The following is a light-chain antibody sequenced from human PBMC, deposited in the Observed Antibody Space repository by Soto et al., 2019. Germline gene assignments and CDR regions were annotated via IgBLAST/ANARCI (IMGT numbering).Light chain of an antibody. CDR1: SSNIGAGYD. V-gene: IGLV1-40*01. J-gene: IGLJ2*01. Sequence: QLVLTQPPSVSGAPGQRVIISCTGSSSNIGAGYDVHWYQQLPGPAPKLLIYGSTNRPSGVPDRFSGSKSVTSASLAITGLQAEDEADYYCQSYDSSLGVVFGGGTKLTVL. CDR2: GST. CDR3: QSYDSSLGVV.